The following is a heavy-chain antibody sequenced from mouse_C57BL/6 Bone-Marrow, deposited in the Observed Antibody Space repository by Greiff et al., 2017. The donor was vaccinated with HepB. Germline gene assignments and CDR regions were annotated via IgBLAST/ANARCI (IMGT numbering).Heavy chain of an antibody. CDR3: ARYDYGSSFDY. V-gene: IGHV1-69*01. Sequence: VQLQQPGAELVMPGASVKLSCNASGYTFTSYWMHWVKQRPGQGLEWIGEIDPSDSYTNYNQKFKGKSTLTVDKSSRTAYMQLSSLTSEDSAVYYCARYDYGSSFDYWGQGTTLTVSS. CDR1: GYTFTSYW. D-gene: IGHD1-1*01. J-gene: IGHJ2*01. CDR2: IDPSDSYT.